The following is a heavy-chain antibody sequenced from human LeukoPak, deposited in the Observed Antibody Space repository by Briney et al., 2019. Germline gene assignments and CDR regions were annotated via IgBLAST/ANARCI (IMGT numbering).Heavy chain of an antibody. CDR2: ISSSSSYI. D-gene: IGHD2-2*01. Sequence: GSLRLSCAASGFTFSSYSMNWVRQAPGKGLEWVSYISSSSSYIYYADSVKGRFTISRDNAKNSLYLQMNSLRAEDTAVYYCASNYCSSTSCRDYWGQGTLVTVSS. CDR1: GFTFSSYS. CDR3: ASNYCSSTSCRDY. V-gene: IGHV3-21*05. J-gene: IGHJ4*02.